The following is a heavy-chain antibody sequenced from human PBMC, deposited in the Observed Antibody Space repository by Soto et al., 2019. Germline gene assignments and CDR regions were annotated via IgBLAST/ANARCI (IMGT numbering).Heavy chain of an antibody. CDR1: GGSISSGDYY. J-gene: IGHJ5*02. V-gene: IGHV4-61*08. D-gene: IGHD3-16*02. Sequence: SETLSLTCTVSGGSISSGDYYWSWIRQPPGKGLEWIGYIYYSGSTNYNPSLKSRVTISVDTSKNQFSLKLSSVTAADTAVYYCARADYDYIWGSYRTNWFDPWGQGTLVTVSS. CDR2: IYYSGST. CDR3: ARADYDYIWGSYRTNWFDP.